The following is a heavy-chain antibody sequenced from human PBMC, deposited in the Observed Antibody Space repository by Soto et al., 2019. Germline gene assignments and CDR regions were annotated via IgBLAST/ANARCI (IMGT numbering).Heavy chain of an antibody. Sequence: GGSLRLSCAASGFTFSSYSMNWVRQAPGKGLEWVSYISSSSSTIYYADSVKGRFTISRDNAKNSLYLQMNSLRAEDTAVYYCARAYGSGSYYSYFDYWGQGTLVTVSS. CDR1: GFTFSSYS. CDR2: ISSSSSTI. V-gene: IGHV3-48*01. CDR3: ARAYGSGSYYSYFDY. J-gene: IGHJ4*02. D-gene: IGHD3-10*01.